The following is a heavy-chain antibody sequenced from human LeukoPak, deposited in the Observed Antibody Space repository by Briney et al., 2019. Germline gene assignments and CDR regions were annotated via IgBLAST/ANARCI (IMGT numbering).Heavy chain of an antibody. CDR3: ARAVAGTVYFDY. J-gene: IGHJ4*02. CDR2: IHYTGST. D-gene: IGHD6-19*01. V-gene: IGHV4-59*01. Sequence: PSETLSPTCTVSGGSINSYYWSWIRQPPGKGLECIGYIHYTGSTNYNPSLKSRVTKSVDTSKNQFSLKLSSVTAADTAVYYCARAVAGTVYFDYWGQGTLVTVSS. CDR1: GGSINSYY.